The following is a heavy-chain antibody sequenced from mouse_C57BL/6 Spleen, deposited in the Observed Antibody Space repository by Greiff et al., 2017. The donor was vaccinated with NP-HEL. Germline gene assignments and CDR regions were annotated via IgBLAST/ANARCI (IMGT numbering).Heavy chain of an antibody. D-gene: IGHD2-4*01. CDR3: ALYDDEACYGY. CDR2: IYPGDGGT. Sequence: QVHVKQSGPELVKPGASVKISCKASGYAFSSSWMNWVKQRPGQGLEWIGRIYPGDGGTNYNGKFKGKATLTADKSSSTAYMQLSSLTSEDSAVYFGALYDDEACYGYWGQGTLVTVS. CDR1: GYAFSSSW. V-gene: IGHV1-82*01. J-gene: IGHJ3*01.